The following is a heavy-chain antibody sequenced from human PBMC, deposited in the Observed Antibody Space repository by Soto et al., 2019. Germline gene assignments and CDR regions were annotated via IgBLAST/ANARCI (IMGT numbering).Heavy chain of an antibody. CDR2: IYPGDSDT. V-gene: IGHV5-51*01. D-gene: IGHD6-19*01. Sequence: GESLKISCKGSGYSFTSYWIGWVRQMPGKGLEWMGIIYPGDSDTRSSPSFQGQVTISADKSISTAYLQWISLKASDTAMYYCAGLQAVAGPFSYWGQGTLFAVAS. CDR3: AGLQAVAGPFSY. CDR1: GYSFTSYW. J-gene: IGHJ4*02.